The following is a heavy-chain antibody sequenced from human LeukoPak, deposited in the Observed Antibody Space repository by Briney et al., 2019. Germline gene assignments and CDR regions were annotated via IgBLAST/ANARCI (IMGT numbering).Heavy chain of an antibody. J-gene: IGHJ4*02. D-gene: IGHD6-13*01. V-gene: IGHV3-7*01. CDR1: GFIFSSSW. CDR3: ARSRRDSAWYIDDY. CDR2: IKQDGSEK. Sequence: GGSLRLSCAASGFIFSSSWMSWVRQAPGKGLEWVANIKQDGSEKYYVDSVKGRFTISRDHARSSLSLQMHSLTADDTAVYYCARSRRDSAWYIDDYWGQGTLVTVSS.